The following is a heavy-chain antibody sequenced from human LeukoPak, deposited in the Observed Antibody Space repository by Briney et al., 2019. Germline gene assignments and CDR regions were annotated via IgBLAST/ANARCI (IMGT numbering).Heavy chain of an antibody. D-gene: IGHD6-13*01. CDR1: GYTFTSYA. Sequence: ASVKVSCKASGYTFTSYAMNWVRQAPGQGLEWMGWINTNTGNPTYAQGFTGRFVFSLDTSVSTAYLQISSLKAEDIAVYYCASDVSDNTWEFEQQLVDFGYWGQGTLVTVSS. J-gene: IGHJ4*02. V-gene: IGHV7-4-1*02. CDR2: INTNTGNP. CDR3: ASDVSDNTWEFEQQLVDFGY.